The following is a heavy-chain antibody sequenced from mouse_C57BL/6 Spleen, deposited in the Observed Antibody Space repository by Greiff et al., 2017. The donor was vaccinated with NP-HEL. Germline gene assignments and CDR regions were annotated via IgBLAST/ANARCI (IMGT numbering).Heavy chain of an antibody. J-gene: IGHJ4*01. V-gene: IGHV1-76*01. Sequence: VQLQQSGAELVRPGASVKLSCKASGYTFTDYYINWVKQRPGQGLEWIARIYPGSGNTYYNEKFKGKATLTAEKSSSTAYMQLSSLTSEDSAVYFCARRATVVATEAMDYWGQGTSVTVSS. D-gene: IGHD1-1*01. CDR3: ARRATVVATEAMDY. CDR1: GYTFTDYY. CDR2: IYPGSGNT.